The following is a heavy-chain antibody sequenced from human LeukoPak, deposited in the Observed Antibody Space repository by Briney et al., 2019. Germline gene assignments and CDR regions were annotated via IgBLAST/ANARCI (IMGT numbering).Heavy chain of an antibody. J-gene: IGHJ4*02. CDR3: ARGPYSSSWLFDS. Sequence: SETLAPTCTVSGGSISSYYWSWIRQPAGKGLEWIGRIYTSGSTNYNPSLKSRVTISVDKSKNQFSLKLSSVTPADTAVYYCARGPYSSSWLFDSWRQGTLVTVSS. D-gene: IGHD6-13*01. CDR1: GGSISSYY. V-gene: IGHV4-4*07. CDR2: IYTSGST.